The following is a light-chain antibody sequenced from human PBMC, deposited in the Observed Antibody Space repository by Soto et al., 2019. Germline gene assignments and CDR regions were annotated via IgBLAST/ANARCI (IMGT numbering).Light chain of an antibody. CDR2: SAS. V-gene: IGKV3-20*01. Sequence: EIVLTQSPGTLSLSPGERAILSCRDSQSVSSSYLAWYLQKPGQAPRLLIYSASSRATGIPDRFSGSGSGTDFTLTISRLEPEDFAVYYCQQYGSSPRTFGQGTKVEIK. CDR3: QQYGSSPRT. J-gene: IGKJ1*01. CDR1: QSVSSSY.